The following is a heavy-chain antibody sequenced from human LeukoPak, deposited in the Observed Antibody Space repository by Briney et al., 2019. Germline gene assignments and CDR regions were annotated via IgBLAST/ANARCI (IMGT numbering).Heavy chain of an antibody. D-gene: IGHD6-13*01. J-gene: IGHJ4*02. CDR1: GFTFSSYA. Sequence: GGSLRLSCAASGFTFSSYAMSWVRQAPGKGLEWVSAISGSGGSTYYADSVKARFTISRDNSKNTLYLQMNSLRAEDTAVYYCARHFRSISCYSQDWSQGTLVTVSS. CDR3: ARHFRSISCYSQD. V-gene: IGHV3-23*01. CDR2: ISGSGGST.